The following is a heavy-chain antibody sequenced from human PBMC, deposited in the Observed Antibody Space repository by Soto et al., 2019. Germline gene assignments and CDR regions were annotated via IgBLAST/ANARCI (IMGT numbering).Heavy chain of an antibody. D-gene: IGHD1-26*01. CDR2: IYHSGST. CDR3: AREPKESGSYYVFFYYYGMDV. Sequence: PSETLSLTCAVSGGSISSSNWWSWVRQPPGKGLEWIGEIYHSGSTNYNPSLKSRVTISVDKSKNQFSLKLSSVTAADTAVYYCAREPKESGSYYVFFYYYGMDVWGQGTTVTVSS. V-gene: IGHV4-4*02. J-gene: IGHJ6*02. CDR1: GGSISSSNW.